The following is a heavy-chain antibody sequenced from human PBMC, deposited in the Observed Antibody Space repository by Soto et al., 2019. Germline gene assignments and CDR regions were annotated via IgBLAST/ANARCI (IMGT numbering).Heavy chain of an antibody. CDR1: GFSFSNYD. CDR3: SEDRRGGRAVLDS. CDR2: ISYDGSSK. J-gene: IGHJ4*02. D-gene: IGHD2-8*01. Sequence: PGGSLRLSCAASGFSFSNYDMHWVRQAPGKGLEWVAVISYDGSSKYHADSVKGRFTISRDNSKNTLHLQMNSLRAEDTAVYYCSEDRRGGRAVLDSWGQGTPVTVSS. V-gene: IGHV3-30*18.